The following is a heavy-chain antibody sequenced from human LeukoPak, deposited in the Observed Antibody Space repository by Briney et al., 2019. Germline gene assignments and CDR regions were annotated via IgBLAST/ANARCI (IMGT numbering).Heavy chain of an antibody. J-gene: IGHJ4*02. CDR2: ISGSGGST. V-gene: IGHV3-23*01. D-gene: IGHD4-17*01. CDR3: AKDGSHGDYGF. CDR1: GFTFSSYA. Sequence: PGGSLRLSCAASGFTFSSYAMSWVRQALGKGLEWVSTISGSGGSTYYADSVKGRFTISRDNSKNTLYLQMNSLRAEDTAVYYCAKDGSHGDYGFWGQGTLVTVSS.